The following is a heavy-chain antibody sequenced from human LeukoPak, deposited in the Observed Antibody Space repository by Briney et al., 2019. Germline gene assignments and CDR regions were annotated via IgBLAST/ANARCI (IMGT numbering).Heavy chain of an antibody. Sequence: PGGSLRLSCAASGFTFSSYAMSWVRQAPGKGLEWVSAISGSGGSTYYADSVKGRFTISRDNSKNTLYLQMNSLRAEDTAVYYCARDLDVVMVYAFDYWGQGTLVTVSS. CDR3: ARDLDVVMVYAFDY. V-gene: IGHV3-23*01. D-gene: IGHD2-8*01. CDR1: GFTFSSYA. J-gene: IGHJ4*02. CDR2: ISGSGGST.